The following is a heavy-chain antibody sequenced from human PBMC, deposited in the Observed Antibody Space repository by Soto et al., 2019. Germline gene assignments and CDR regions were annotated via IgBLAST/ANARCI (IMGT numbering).Heavy chain of an antibody. J-gene: IGHJ4*02. CDR2: IYYSGST. V-gene: IGHV4-61*01. CDR3: ARVGGDYGDYGYHY. D-gene: IGHD4-17*01. CDR1: GGSISSGSYY. Sequence: SETLSLTCTVSGGSISSGSYYWSWIRQPPGKGLEWIGYIYYSGSTNYDPSLKSRVTISVDTSKNQCSLKLSSVTAADTAVYYCARVGGDYGDYGYHYWGQGTLVTVSS.